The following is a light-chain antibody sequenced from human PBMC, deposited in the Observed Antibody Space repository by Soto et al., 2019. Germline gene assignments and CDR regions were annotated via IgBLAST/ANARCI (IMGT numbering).Light chain of an antibody. CDR1: HYVYSN. V-gene: IGKV3-15*01. CDR2: RAS. CDR3: QQYGDWPGA. J-gene: IGKJ4*01. Sequence: IVLTQYPATLSVSLGARATLSCTASHYVYSNVAWFQQRPGQAPRLLIYRASTRATGTPARFSGSGSGTEFTLTITSLQSEDFAVYSCQQYGDWPGALGGGTKVDIK.